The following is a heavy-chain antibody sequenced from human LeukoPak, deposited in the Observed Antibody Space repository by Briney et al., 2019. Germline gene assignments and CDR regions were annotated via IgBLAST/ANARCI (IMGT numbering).Heavy chain of an antibody. J-gene: IGHJ4*02. CDR1: GFTFSSYA. D-gene: IGHD4-23*01. CDR3: ARDEDYGGNVGGGYYFDY. CDR2: ISYDGSNK. Sequence: GGSLRLSCAASGFTFSSYAMHWVRQAPGKGLEWVAVISYDGSNKYYADSVKGRFTISRDNSKNTLYLQMNSLRAEDTAVYYCARDEDYGGNVGGGYYFDYWGQGTLVTVSS. V-gene: IGHV3-30-3*01.